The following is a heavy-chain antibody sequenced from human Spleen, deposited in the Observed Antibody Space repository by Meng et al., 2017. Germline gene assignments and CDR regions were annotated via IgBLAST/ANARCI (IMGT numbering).Heavy chain of an antibody. J-gene: IGHJ5*02. Sequence: RQQCGARLLHPADTSSPPCACHGGYLSVYYWSWFRQPPGKGLEWIGEINHSGSTNYNPSLKSRVTISVDTSKNQFSLKLSSVTAADTAVYYCARPGGELGIHNWFDPWGQGTLVTVSS. CDR3: ARPGGELGIHNWFDP. CDR1: GGYLSVYY. CDR2: INHSGST. D-gene: IGHD7-27*01. V-gene: IGHV4-34*01.